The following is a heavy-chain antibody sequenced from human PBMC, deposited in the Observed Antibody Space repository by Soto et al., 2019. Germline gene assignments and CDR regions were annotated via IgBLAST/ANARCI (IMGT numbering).Heavy chain of an antibody. Sequence: HVQLQQWGAGLLKPSETLSLTCAVYGGSFSGYYWSWIRQPPGQGLEWIGEINHSGSTNYNPSLKSRVTISVDTSKNQFSLKLSSVTAADTAVYYCARGPAKLENSSSSYFDYWGQGTLVTVSS. CDR1: GGSFSGYY. D-gene: IGHD6-13*01. CDR2: INHSGST. J-gene: IGHJ4*02. CDR3: ARGPAKLENSSSSYFDY. V-gene: IGHV4-34*01.